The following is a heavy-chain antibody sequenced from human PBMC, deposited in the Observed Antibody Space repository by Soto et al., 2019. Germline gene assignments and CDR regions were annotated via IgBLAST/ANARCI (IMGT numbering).Heavy chain of an antibody. CDR1: GGSISSGGYY. CDR3: ARDRGDGNYGDPGTFDY. Sequence: SETLSLTCTVSGGSISSGGYYWSWIRQHPGKGLEWIGYIYYSGSTYYNPSLKSRVTISVDTSKNQFSLKLSSVTAADTAVYYCARDRGDGNYGDPGTFDYWGQGTLVTVSS. CDR2: IYYSGST. D-gene: IGHD4-17*01. V-gene: IGHV4-31*03. J-gene: IGHJ4*02.